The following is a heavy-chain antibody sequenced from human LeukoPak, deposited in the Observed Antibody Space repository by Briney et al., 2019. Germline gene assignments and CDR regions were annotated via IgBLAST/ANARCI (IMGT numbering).Heavy chain of an antibody. D-gene: IGHD6-13*01. J-gene: IGHJ4*02. CDR1: GFTFSSYG. V-gene: IGHV3-48*04. Sequence: GGSLRLSCAASGFTFSSYGMHWVRQAPGKGLEWVSYISGSGSTIYYADSVKGRFTISRDNAKNSLYLQMNSLRAEDTAVYYCARRSWSTTIDYWGQGTLVTVSS. CDR3: ARRSWSTTIDY. CDR2: ISGSGSTI.